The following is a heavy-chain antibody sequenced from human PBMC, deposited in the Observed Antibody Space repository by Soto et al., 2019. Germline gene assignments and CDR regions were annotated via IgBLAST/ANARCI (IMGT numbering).Heavy chain of an antibody. CDR3: ARGLFIREFTRATNCSGGSCYYYFDY. D-gene: IGHD2-15*01. V-gene: IGHV1-69*12. J-gene: IGHJ4*02. CDR2: IIPIFGTA. CDR1: GGTFSSYA. Sequence: QVQLVQSGAEVKKPGSSVKVSCKASGGTFSSYAISWVRQAPGQGLEWMGGIIPIFGTANYAQKFQGRVTTTADESTSTDYMEMSSLRSGDTAVYYCARGLFIREFTRATNCSGGSCYYYFDYWGQGTLVTVSS.